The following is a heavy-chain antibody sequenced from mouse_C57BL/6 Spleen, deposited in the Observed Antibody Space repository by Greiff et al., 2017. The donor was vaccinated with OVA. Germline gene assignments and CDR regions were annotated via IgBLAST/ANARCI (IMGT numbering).Heavy chain of an antibody. J-gene: IGHJ3*01. CDR1: GYTFTDYY. Sequence: EVQLQQSGPELVKPGASVKISCKASGYTFTDYYMNWVKQSHGKSLEWIGDINPNNGGTSYNQKFKGKATLTVDKSSSTAYMELRSLTSEDSAVYDCARSNYYGSSPSWFAYWGQGTLVTVSA. D-gene: IGHD1-1*01. V-gene: IGHV1-26*01. CDR2: INPNNGGT. CDR3: ARSNYYGSSPSWFAY.